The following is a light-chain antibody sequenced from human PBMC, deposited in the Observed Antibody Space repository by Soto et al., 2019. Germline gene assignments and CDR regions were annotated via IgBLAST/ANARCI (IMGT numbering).Light chain of an antibody. CDR1: QDISNY. J-gene: IGKJ4*01. Sequence: DIQMTQSPSSLSASVGDRVTITCQASQDISNYLNWYQQKPGKAPKLLIYDASNLETGVPSRFSGSGSGTKFTFTISSLQSEDNAKYYGHQYDNLHLFGGGTKVEIK. V-gene: IGKV1-33*01. CDR2: DAS. CDR3: HQYDNLHL.